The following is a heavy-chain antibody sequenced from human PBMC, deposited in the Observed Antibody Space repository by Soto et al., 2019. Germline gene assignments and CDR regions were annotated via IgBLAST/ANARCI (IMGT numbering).Heavy chain of an antibody. D-gene: IGHD5-18*01. J-gene: IGHJ4*02. CDR2: ISGSGGST. V-gene: IGHV3-23*01. CDR1: GFTFSSYA. CDR3: ANSDTAPLQLYYFDY. Sequence: PGGSLRLSCAASGFTFSSYAMSWVRQAPGKGLEWVSAISGSGGSTYYADSVKGRFTISRDNSKNTLYLQMNSLRAEDTAVYYCANSDTAPLQLYYFDYWGQGTLVTVSS.